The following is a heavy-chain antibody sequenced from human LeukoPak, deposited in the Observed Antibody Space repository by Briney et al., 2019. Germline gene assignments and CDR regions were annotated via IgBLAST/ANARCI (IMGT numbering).Heavy chain of an antibody. CDR3: ARDGDVNFWVSYGTYNYYYHMDV. D-gene: IGHD3-16*01. Sequence: GGSLRLSCAASGFTFSNYWMSWVRQAPGKGLEWVANIKEDGSEKDYVDSVKGRFTISRDNAQSSLYLQMDSLRAEDTAVYYCARDGDVNFWVSYGTYNYYYHMDVWGKGTTVTVSS. CDR2: IKEDGSEK. V-gene: IGHV3-7*01. J-gene: IGHJ6*04. CDR1: GFTFSNYW.